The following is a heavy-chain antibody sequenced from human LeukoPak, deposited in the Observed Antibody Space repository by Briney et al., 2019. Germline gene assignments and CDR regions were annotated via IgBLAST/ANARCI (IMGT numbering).Heavy chain of an antibody. Sequence: SETLSLTCTVSGGSISSSSYYWGWIRQPPGKGLEWIGSIYYSGSTYYNPSLKSRVTISVDTSKNQFSLNLNSVTAADTAVYYCAGLTVVTDRSDDFWGQGTLVTVSS. J-gene: IGHJ4*02. CDR3: AGLTVVTDRSDDF. CDR1: GGSISSSSYY. D-gene: IGHD2-15*01. V-gene: IGHV4-39*01. CDR2: IYYSGST.